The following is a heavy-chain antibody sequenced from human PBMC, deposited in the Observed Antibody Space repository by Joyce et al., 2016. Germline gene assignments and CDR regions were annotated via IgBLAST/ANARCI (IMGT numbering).Heavy chain of an antibody. J-gene: IGHJ4*02. V-gene: IGHV3-48*03. CDR2: ISRSGDLI. Sequence: VQLVESGGGLVQPGGSLILSCAASGFIFSSKEMNWVRQGPGKGLEWIAYISRSGDLIHYADSGRGRFTISRDNAGSSLYWQMESLRAEDTAMYYGASPSCAVWGQGSLVTVSS. CDR1: GFIFSSKE. CDR3: ASPSCAV.